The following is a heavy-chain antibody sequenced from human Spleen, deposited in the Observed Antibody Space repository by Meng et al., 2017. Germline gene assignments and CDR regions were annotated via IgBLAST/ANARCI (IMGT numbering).Heavy chain of an antibody. CDR1: GLTFRRYA. Sequence: GESLKISCAVSGLTFRRYAMTWVRQAPGKGLEWVSLISWDGGSTYSADSVKGRFTISRDNSKNSLYLQMHSLRDEDTALYYCAKEFSAAGPYYFDYRGQGTLVTVSS. D-gene: IGHD6-13*01. J-gene: IGHJ4*02. CDR3: AKEFSAAGPYYFDY. CDR2: ISWDGGST. V-gene: IGHV3-43D*03.